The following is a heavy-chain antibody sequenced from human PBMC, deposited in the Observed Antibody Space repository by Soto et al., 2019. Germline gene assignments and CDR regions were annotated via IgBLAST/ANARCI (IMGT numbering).Heavy chain of an antibody. J-gene: IGHJ4*02. D-gene: IGHD3-22*01. Sequence: ASVKVSCKASGNSFTTYYMHWVRQAPGQGLEWMGIINPSGGRTTYAQKFQGRVAMTRDTSTSTFHMELSSLTSEDTAVYYCAGLYHYDSSGYYDYWGQGTLVTVSS. CDR2: INPSGGRT. CDR3: AGLYHYDSSGYYDY. V-gene: IGHV1-46*01. CDR1: GNSFTTYY.